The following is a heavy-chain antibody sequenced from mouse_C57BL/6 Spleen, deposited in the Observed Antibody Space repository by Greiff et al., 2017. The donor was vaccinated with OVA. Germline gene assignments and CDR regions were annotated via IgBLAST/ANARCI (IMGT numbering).Heavy chain of an antibody. CDR1: GYSITSGYD. CDR3: ARHHYYGSSYGYFDV. D-gene: IGHD1-1*01. Sequence: EVMLVESGPGMVKPSQSLSLTCTVTGYSITSGYDWHWIRHFPGNKLEWMGYISYSGSTNYNPSLKSRISITHDTSKNHFFLKLNSVTTEDTATYYCARHHYYGSSYGYFDVWGTGTTVTVSS. J-gene: IGHJ1*03. V-gene: IGHV3-1*01. CDR2: ISYSGST.